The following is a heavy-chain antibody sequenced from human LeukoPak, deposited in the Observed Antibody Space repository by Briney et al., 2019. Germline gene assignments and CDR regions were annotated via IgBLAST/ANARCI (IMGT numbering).Heavy chain of an antibody. D-gene: IGHD2-8*01. CDR2: IYYSGRT. J-gene: IGHJ4*02. V-gene: IGHV4-59*01. Sequence: PSETLSLTCTVSGGSISSYYWSWIRQPPGKGLEWMGYIYYSGRTNYNPSLKSRVTISVDTSKNQFSLKLSSVTAADTAVYYCARANGGLDYWGQGTLVTVSS. CDR1: GGSISSYY. CDR3: ARANGGLDY.